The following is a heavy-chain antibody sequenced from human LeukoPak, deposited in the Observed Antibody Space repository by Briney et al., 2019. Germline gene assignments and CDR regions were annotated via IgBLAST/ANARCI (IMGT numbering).Heavy chain of an antibody. J-gene: IGHJ4*02. D-gene: IGHD2-2*01. V-gene: IGHV4-59*08. Sequence: PSETLSLTCTVSGGSISSYYWSWIRQPPGKGLEWIGYIYYSGSTNYNPSLKSRVTISVDTSKNQFSLKLSSVTAADTAVYYCARLPRKPAGFDYWGQGTLVTVSS. CDR1: GGSISSYY. CDR2: IYYSGST. CDR3: ARLPRKPAGFDY.